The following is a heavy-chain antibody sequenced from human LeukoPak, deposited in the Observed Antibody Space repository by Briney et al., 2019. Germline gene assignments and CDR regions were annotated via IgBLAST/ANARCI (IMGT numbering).Heavy chain of an antibody. V-gene: IGHV4-34*01. Sequence: PSETLSLTCAVYGGSFGGYYWSWIRQPPGKGLEWIGEINHSGSTNYNPSLKSRVTISVDTSKNQFSLKLSSVTAADTAVYYCARVRYDILTGYYPYYFDYWGQGTLVTVSS. CDR3: ARVRYDILTGYYPYYFDY. CDR1: GGSFGGYY. CDR2: INHSGST. D-gene: IGHD3-9*01. J-gene: IGHJ4*02.